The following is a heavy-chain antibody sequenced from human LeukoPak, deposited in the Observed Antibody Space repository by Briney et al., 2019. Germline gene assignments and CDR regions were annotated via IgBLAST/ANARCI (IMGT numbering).Heavy chain of an antibody. D-gene: IGHD6-19*01. CDR2: IWYDGSNK. CDR1: GFTFSSYG. V-gene: IGHV3-33*01. CDR3: ARDXEQWLAXDRSLDY. Sequence: GGSLRLSCAASGFTFSSYGMHWVRQAPGKGLEWVAVIWYDGSNKYYADSVKDRFTISRDNSKNTLYLQMNSMRAEDTAVYYCARDXEQWLAXDRSLDYWGQGTLVTVSS. J-gene: IGHJ4*02.